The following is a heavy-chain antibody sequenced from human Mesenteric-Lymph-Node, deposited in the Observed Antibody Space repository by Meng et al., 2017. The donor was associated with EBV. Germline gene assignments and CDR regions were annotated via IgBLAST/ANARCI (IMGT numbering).Heavy chain of an antibody. CDR1: GGSISSSNW. D-gene: IGHD3-10*01. J-gene: IGHJ4*02. CDR3: ARDLSGSRNRPFDY. V-gene: IGHV4-4*02. Sequence: QGERQRWGLGLWKPSWTLSLSCGVSGGSISSSNWWSWVRQPPGKGLEWIGEIYHSGSTNYNPSLKSRVTISVDKSKNQFSLKLSSVTAADTAVYYCARDLSGSRNRPFDYWGQGTLVTVSS. CDR2: IYHSGST.